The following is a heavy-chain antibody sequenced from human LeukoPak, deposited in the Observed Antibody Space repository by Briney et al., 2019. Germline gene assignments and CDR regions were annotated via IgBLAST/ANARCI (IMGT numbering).Heavy chain of an antibody. V-gene: IGHV2-70*20. CDR1: GFSLSTSGMC. D-gene: IGHD3-10*01. CDR3: ARIRVGNSGYYFDY. CDR2: IDWDDDR. Sequence: SGPALVNPTQTLTLTCTFSGFSLSTSGMCVSWVRQPPGKALEWLALIDWDDDRSYSISLRTRLTISKDTSENQVVLTTTNMDPVDTATYYCARIRVGNSGYYFDYWGQGTLVTVSS. J-gene: IGHJ4*02.